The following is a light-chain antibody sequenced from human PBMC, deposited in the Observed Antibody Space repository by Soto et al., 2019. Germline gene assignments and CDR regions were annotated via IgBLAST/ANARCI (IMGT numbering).Light chain of an antibody. Sequence: EIVLTQSPGTLSLSPWERATLSCRASQSVSNNYLAWYQQKPGQAPRLLIYGASNRATGIPDRFSGSGSGTDFTLTISRLEPEDFAVYYCQQYGSSSTFGQGTRLEIK. J-gene: IGKJ5*01. CDR3: QQYGSSST. CDR1: QSVSNNY. V-gene: IGKV3-20*01. CDR2: GAS.